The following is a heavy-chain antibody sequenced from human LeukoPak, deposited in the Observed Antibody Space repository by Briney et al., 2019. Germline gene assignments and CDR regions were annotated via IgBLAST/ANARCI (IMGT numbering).Heavy chain of an antibody. J-gene: IGHJ4*02. CDR3: AGQRGGSYYPFDY. CDR1: GGSISSYY. V-gene: IGHV4-59*08. D-gene: IGHD1-26*01. Sequence: KPSETLSLTCTVSGGSISSYYWSWIRQPPGKGLEWIGYIYYSGSTNYNPSLKSRVTISVDTSKNQFSLKLSSVTAADTAVYYCAGQRGGSYYPFDYWGQGTLVTDSS. CDR2: IYYSGST.